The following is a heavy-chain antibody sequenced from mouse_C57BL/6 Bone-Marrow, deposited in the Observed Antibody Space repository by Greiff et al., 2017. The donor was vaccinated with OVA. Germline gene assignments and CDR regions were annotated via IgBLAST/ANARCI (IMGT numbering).Heavy chain of an antibody. V-gene: IGHV1-82*01. D-gene: IGHD2-5*01. J-gene: IGHJ1*03. CDR1: GYAFSSSW. CDR2: IYPGDGDT. Sequence: QVQLKQSGPELVKPGASVKISCKASGYAFSSSWMNWVKQRPGKGLEWIGRIYPGDGDTNYNGKFKGKATLTADKSSSTAYMQLSSLTSEDSAVYFCAREVYYSNYDWYFDVWGTGTTVTVPS. CDR3: AREVYYSNYDWYFDV.